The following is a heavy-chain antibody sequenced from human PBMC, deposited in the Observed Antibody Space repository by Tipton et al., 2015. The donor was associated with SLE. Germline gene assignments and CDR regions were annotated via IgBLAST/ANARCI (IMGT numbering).Heavy chain of an antibody. D-gene: IGHD2-2*01. CDR3: ARLSSTIYDYYGMDV. CDR2: IYHSGST. Sequence: TLSLTCTVSGGSISSGYYWGWIRQPPGKGLEWIGSIYHSGSTNYNPSLKSRVTISVDRSKNQFSLKLSSVTAADTAVYYCARLSSTIYDYYGMDVWGQGTTVTVSS. CDR1: GGSISSGYY. J-gene: IGHJ6*02. V-gene: IGHV4-38-2*02.